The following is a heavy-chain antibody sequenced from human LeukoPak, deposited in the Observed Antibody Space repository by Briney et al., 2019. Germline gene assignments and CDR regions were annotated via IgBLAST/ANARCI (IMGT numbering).Heavy chain of an antibody. CDR2: IYQDGGQK. D-gene: IGHD3-16*02. V-gene: IGHV3-7*01. Sequence: GGALRLSRAASGFTLSNYWISWVRPAPGRGVEWVANIYQDGGQKYSVASVKGPLTISRDNAKNSLYRQVNSLRAEDTAVYSCARDRTGVITAFDIWGEGTMVTVSS. J-gene: IGHJ3*02. CDR1: GFTLSNYW. CDR3: ARDRTGVITAFDI.